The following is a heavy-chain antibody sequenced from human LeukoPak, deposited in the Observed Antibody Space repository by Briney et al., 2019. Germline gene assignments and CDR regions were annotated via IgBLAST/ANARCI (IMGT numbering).Heavy chain of an antibody. V-gene: IGHV1-46*01. Sequence: GASMKISCKASGYTFSFYYIHWVRQAPGQGLEWMGKINPSGGPTTYAQKFQGRVNMTTDTSASTVYMELRSLRSDDTAVYYCARDRSDEQWLIYYYYYMDVWGKGTTVTVSS. J-gene: IGHJ6*03. D-gene: IGHD6-19*01. CDR2: INPSGGPT. CDR3: ARDRSDEQWLIYYYYYMDV. CDR1: GYTFSFYY.